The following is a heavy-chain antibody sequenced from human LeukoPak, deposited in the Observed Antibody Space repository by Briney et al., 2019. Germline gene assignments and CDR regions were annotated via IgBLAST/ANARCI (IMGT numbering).Heavy chain of an antibody. D-gene: IGHD3-10*01. CDR1: GSSISSYY. Sequence: SETLSLTCTVSGSSISSYYWSWIRQPPGKGLEWIGYIYYSGSTNYNPSLKSRVTISVDTSKNQFSLKLSSVTAADTAVYYCARVVRGIEIYFDYWGQGTLVTVSS. CDR2: IYYSGST. J-gene: IGHJ4*02. CDR3: ARVVRGIEIYFDY. V-gene: IGHV4-59*01.